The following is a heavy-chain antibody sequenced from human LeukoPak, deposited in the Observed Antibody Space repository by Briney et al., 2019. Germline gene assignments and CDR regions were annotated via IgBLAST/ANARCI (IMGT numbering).Heavy chain of an antibody. J-gene: IGHJ4*02. V-gene: IGHV3-30-3*01. CDR3: ARVGWSGYITYYFDY. CDR2: ISYDGSNE. Sequence: GGSLRLSCAASGFTFSNYAMHWVRQAPGKGLEWVAIISYDGSNEYYADSVKGRFIISRDNSKNTLYLQMNSLRAEDTAVYYCARVGWSGYITYYFDYWGQGTLVTVSS. CDR1: GFTFSNYA. D-gene: IGHD3-3*01.